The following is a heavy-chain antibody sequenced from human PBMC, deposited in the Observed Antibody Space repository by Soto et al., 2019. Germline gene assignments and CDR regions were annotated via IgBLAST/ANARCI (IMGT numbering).Heavy chain of an antibody. Sequence: GGSLRLSCAASGFTFSSYWMSWVRQAPGKGLEWVANIKQDGSEKYYVDSVKGRFTISRDNAKNSLYLQMNSLRAEDTAVYYCARDRVAAAGRYYYYYYGMDVWGQGTTVTVSS. D-gene: IGHD6-13*01. CDR2: IKQDGSEK. V-gene: IGHV3-7*05. CDR3: ARDRVAAAGRYYYYYYGMDV. CDR1: GFTFSSYW. J-gene: IGHJ6*02.